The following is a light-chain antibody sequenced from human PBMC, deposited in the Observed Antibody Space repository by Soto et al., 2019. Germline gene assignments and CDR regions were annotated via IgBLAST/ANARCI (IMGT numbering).Light chain of an antibody. V-gene: IGKV1-5*01. CDR3: QQYDNYKPLT. Sequence: DIQMTQSTSTLPASVGDRVTITCRASQSISSWLAWYQQKPGKAPKLLIFDASSLESGTPSRFSGRRSGTQFTLTINGLQPDDFATYYCQQYDNYKPLTFGGGTKVDIK. J-gene: IGKJ4*01. CDR1: QSISSW. CDR2: DAS.